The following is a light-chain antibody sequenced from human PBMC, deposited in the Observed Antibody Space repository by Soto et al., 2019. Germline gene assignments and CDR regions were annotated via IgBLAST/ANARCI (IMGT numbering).Light chain of an antibody. CDR2: GAS. J-gene: IGKJ1*01. CDR1: QSVSSSY. CDR3: QQYNNWPLWT. V-gene: IGKV3D-15*01. Sequence: EIVLTQSPGTLSLSPGERATLSCRASQSVSSSYLAWYQQRPGQPPRLLIYGASTRDTGVPTRFSGSGSGTEFTLTITSLQSEDFAVYYCQQYNNWPLWTFGQGTKVDI.